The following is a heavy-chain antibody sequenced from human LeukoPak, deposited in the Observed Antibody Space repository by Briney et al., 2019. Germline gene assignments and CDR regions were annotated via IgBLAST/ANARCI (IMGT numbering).Heavy chain of an antibody. V-gene: IGHV3-30*18. Sequence: GGSLRLSCAASRFTFSACGMHWVRQAPPKGLEWVAAISFDGSHKYYADSVKGRFTISRDNSMNTLYLQMNSVRAEDTAVYYCAKGSAVDRQYFENWGQGTLVTVSS. CDR3: AKGSAVDRQYFEN. J-gene: IGHJ4*02. D-gene: IGHD2-2*01. CDR1: RFTFSACG. CDR2: ISFDGSHK.